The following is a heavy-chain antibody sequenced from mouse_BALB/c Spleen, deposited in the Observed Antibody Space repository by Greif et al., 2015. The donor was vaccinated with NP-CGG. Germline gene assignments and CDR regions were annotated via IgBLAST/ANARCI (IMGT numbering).Heavy chain of an antibody. D-gene: IGHD4-1*01. Sequence: VKLVESGPGLVQPSQSLSITCTVSGFSLTSYGVHWVRQSPGKGLEWLGVIWSGGSTDYNAAFISRLSISKDNSKSQVFFKMNSLQANDTAIYYCARKVGISLAMDYWGQGTSVTVSS. J-gene: IGHJ4*01. CDR1: GFSLTSYG. V-gene: IGHV2-2*02. CDR3: ARKVGISLAMDY. CDR2: IWSGGST.